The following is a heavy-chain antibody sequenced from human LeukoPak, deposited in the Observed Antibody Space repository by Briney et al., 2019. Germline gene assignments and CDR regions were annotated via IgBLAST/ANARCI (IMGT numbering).Heavy chain of an antibody. J-gene: IGHJ6*02. V-gene: IGHV3-30*01. CDR2: ISYDGSNK. Sequence: GRSLRLSCAASGFTFSSYAMLWVRQAPGKGLEWVAVISYDGSNKYYADSVKGRFTISRANSKNTLYLKMNSLRAEDTAVYYCARDLYYDILTGYYGAHYGMDVWGQGTTVTVSS. CDR1: GFTFSSYA. D-gene: IGHD3-9*01. CDR3: ARDLYYDILTGYYGAHYGMDV.